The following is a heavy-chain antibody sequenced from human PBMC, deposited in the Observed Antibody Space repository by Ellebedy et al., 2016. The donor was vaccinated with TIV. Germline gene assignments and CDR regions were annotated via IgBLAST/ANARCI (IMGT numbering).Heavy chain of an antibody. CDR1: GGSFSGYY. CDR3: ARAGITMIVSRRLWYFDL. Sequence: SETLSLXXAVYGGSFSGYYWSWIRQPAGKGLEWIGRIYTSGSTNYNPSLKSRVTISVDTSKNQFSLKLSSVTAADTAVYYCARAGITMIVSRRLWYFDLWGRGTLVTVSS. V-gene: IGHV4-59*10. CDR2: IYTSGST. D-gene: IGHD3-22*01. J-gene: IGHJ2*01.